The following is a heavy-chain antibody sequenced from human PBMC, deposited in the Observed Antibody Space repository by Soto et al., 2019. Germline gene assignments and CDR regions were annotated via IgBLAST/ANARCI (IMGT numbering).Heavy chain of an antibody. D-gene: IGHD2-15*01. Sequence: QVQLVQSGAEVKKPGASVKVSCKASGYTFTSYGISWVRQAPGQGLEWMGWISAYNGNTNYAQKLQGRVTMTTDTSTSTAYRELRSLRSDDTAVYYCARDHDLVVVAANAFDIWGQGTMVTVSS. J-gene: IGHJ3*02. CDR2: ISAYNGNT. CDR3: ARDHDLVVVAANAFDI. V-gene: IGHV1-18*01. CDR1: GYTFTSYG.